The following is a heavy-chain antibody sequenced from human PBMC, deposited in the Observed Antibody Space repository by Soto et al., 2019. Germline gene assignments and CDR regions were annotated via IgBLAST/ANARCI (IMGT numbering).Heavy chain of an antibody. D-gene: IGHD3-22*01. CDR1: GYTFTSYG. J-gene: IGHJ6*02. CDR2: MNPNSGNT. V-gene: IGHV1-8*01. Sequence: GASVKVSCKASGYTFTSYGINWVRQATGQGLEWMGWMNPNSGNTGYAQKFQGRVTMTRNTSISTAYMELSSLRSEDTAVYYCARGLFYYDSSGSHYGMDVWGQGTTVTVSS. CDR3: ARGLFYYDSSGSHYGMDV.